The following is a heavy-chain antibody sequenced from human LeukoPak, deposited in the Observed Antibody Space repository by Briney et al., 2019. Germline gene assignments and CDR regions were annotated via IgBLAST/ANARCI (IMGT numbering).Heavy chain of an antibody. J-gene: IGHJ5*02. CDR1: GASITSGFYY. CDR2: IYYSGTT. Sequence: PSQTLSLTCTASGASITSGFYYWSWLRQSPGKGLEWIGYIYYSGTTYYSPSLKSRLTISLDTSKNHLSLKLTSVTAADTAIYYCARDNDDGDYVGWFNPWGQGTLVTVSS. V-gene: IGHV4-30-4*01. D-gene: IGHD4-17*01. CDR3: ARDNDDGDYVGWFNP.